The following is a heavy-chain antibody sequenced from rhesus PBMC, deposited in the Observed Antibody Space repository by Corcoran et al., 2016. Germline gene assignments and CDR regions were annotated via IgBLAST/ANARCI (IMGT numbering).Heavy chain of an antibody. CDR1: GFTFRTSW. J-gene: IGHJ4*01. D-gene: IGHD3-3*01. V-gene: IGHV3-16*02. CDR2: IINKGDGGTA. Sequence: EVQLVASGGGLVQPGGSLRLSCAASGFTFRTSWMSWVRQGPGQGLGWVGRIINKGDGGTAEYDESVKGRFNISRDDSKNTLYRQMNSLKTEDTAVDYCTRDQGYNIWTGYYSGISLDYWGQGVLVTVSS. CDR3: TRDQGYNIWTGYYSGISLDY.